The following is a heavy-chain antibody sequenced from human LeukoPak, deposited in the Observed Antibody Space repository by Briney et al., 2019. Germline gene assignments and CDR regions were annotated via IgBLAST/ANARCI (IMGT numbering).Heavy chain of an antibody. CDR2: INHSGST. Sequence: SETLSLTCAVYGGSFSGYYWSWIRQPPGKGLEWIGEINHSGSTNYNPSLKSRVTISVDTSKNQFSLKPSSVTAADTAVYYCARRVCSSTSCPTLGYWGQGTLVTVSS. CDR1: GGSFSGYY. D-gene: IGHD2-2*01. CDR3: ARRVCSSTSCPTLGY. J-gene: IGHJ4*02. V-gene: IGHV4-34*01.